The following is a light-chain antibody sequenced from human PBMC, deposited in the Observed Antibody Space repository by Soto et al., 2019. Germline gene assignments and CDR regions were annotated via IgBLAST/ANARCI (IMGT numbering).Light chain of an antibody. Sequence: EIEMTQSPDILSVPPGDRATLSCRASESIRSDLAWYQQKPGQAPRLLIFGGSIRAADIPARFSGSGSGTEFTLTIGTLQSEDFAIYYCQQYHDWPTITFGQGTRLETK. J-gene: IGKJ5*01. CDR2: GGS. CDR1: ESIRSD. V-gene: IGKV3-15*01. CDR3: QQYHDWPTIT.